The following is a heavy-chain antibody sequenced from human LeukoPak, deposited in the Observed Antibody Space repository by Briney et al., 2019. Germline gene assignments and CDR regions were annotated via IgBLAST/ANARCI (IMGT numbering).Heavy chain of an antibody. V-gene: IGHV3-74*01. D-gene: IGHD3-10*02. CDR1: GFTFSSYW. Sequence: GGSLRLSCAASGFTFSSYWMHWVRQAPGKGLVWVSRINSDGSTTNYADSVKGRFTISRDNAKNTLYLQMNSLRADDTAVYYCAELGITMIGGVWGKGTTVTISS. J-gene: IGHJ6*04. CDR2: INSDGSTT. CDR3: AELGITMIGGV.